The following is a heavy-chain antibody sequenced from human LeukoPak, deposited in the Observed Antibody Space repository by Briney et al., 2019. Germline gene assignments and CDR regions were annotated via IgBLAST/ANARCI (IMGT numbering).Heavy chain of an antibody. D-gene: IGHD1-1*01. V-gene: IGHV6-1*01. Sequence: SETLSLTCTLSGGSISTYYWSWIRQSPSRGLEWLGRTYYRSKWYNEYAVSLKGRIHVNPDTSKNQFSLQLNSVTPEDTAVYYCAHATGYLVHWGQGTLVTVSS. CDR2: TYYRSKWYN. J-gene: IGHJ4*02. CDR1: GGSISTYY. CDR3: AHATGYLVH.